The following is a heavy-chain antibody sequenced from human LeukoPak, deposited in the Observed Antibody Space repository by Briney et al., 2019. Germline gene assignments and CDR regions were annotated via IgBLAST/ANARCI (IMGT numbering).Heavy chain of an antibody. CDR3: ARGPRRWLQIN. Sequence: SETQSLTCAVYGGSFSGYYWSWIRQPPGKGLEWIGEINHSGSTNYNPSLKSRVTISVDTSKNQFSLKLSSVTAADTAVYYCARGPRRWLQINWGQGTLVTVSS. CDR2: INHSGST. V-gene: IGHV4-34*01. D-gene: IGHD5-24*01. J-gene: IGHJ4*02. CDR1: GGSFSGYY.